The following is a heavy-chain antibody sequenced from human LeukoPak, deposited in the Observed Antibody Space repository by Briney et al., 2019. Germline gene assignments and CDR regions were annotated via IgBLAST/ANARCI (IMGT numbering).Heavy chain of an antibody. J-gene: IGHJ3*02. D-gene: IGHD3-22*01. CDR1: GGSISTYY. V-gene: IGHV4-59*01. CDR2: IYNSGST. CDR3: ARIYYDSGAYYRRAFDT. Sequence: PSETLSLTCTVSGGSISTYYWSWIRQPPGKGQEWIAYIYNSGSTNSNPSLKSRVTISVDTSKNQSSLRLSSVTAADTAVYYCARIYYDSGAYYRRAFDTWGQGTMVSVSS.